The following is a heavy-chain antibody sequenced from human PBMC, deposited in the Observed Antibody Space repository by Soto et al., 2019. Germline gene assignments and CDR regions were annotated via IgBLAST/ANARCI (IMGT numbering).Heavy chain of an antibody. CDR2: IDPRTGTSGTS. Sequence: QVQLVQSGAEVKGPGTSVTLSCQTSGYTFAHYYIHWVRQAPGQGLEYMGIIDPRTGTSGTSTSPQSVQGRLSITSAASTSTVYMELSNLRSDDTATYYCARLSRITFIVDWGQGTLVTVSS. CDR1: GYTFAHYY. J-gene: IGHJ4*02. D-gene: IGHD3-16*02. CDR3: ARLSRITFIVD. V-gene: IGHV1-46*04.